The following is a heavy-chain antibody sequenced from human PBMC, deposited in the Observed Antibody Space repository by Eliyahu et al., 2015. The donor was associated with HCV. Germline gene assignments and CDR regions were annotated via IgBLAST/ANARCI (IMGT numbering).Heavy chain of an antibody. J-gene: IGHJ3*02. CDR2: IYWNDDK. V-gene: IGHV2-5*01. CDR1: GFSLSTSGVG. D-gene: IGHD6-13*01. CDR3: ARIIAAPSVFDI. Sequence: QITLKESGPTLVKPTQTLTLTCTFSGFSLSTSGVGVGWIRQPPGKALEWLALIYWNDDKRYSPSLKSRLTITKDTSKNQVVLTMTNMDPVDTATYYCARIIAAPSVFDIWGQGTMVTVSS.